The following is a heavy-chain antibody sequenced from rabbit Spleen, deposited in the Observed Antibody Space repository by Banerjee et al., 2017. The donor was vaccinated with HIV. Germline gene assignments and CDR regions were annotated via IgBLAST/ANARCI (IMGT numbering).Heavy chain of an antibody. CDR3: GRSSYAGYAGYAYGFNL. CDR1: GFSFSNNYY. J-gene: IGHJ4*01. D-gene: IGHD6-1*01. V-gene: IGHV1S45*01. Sequence: QEHLVESGGGRVQPEGSLTLTCTASGFSFSNNYYMYWVRQAPGKGLEWIGCIYTGGSGGTYYASWAKGRFTISKPSSTTVTLQMTSLTAADTATYFCGRSSYAGYAGYAYGFNLWGQGTLVTVS. CDR2: IYTGGSGGT.